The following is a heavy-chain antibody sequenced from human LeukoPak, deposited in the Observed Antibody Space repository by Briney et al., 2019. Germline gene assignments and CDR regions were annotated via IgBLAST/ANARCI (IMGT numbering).Heavy chain of an antibody. D-gene: IGHD3-10*01. CDR2: VNPSGGST. V-gene: IGHV1-46*01. Sequence: ASVKVSCKASGYTFTSYYMHWVRHAPGQGLEWMGIVNPSGGSTSYAQKSQGRVTMTRDTSTSTVYMELSSLRSEDTAVYYCARDRMAMVRGVRRSLYYFDYWGQGTLVTVSS. J-gene: IGHJ4*02. CDR3: ARDRMAMVRGVRRSLYYFDY. CDR1: GYTFTSYY.